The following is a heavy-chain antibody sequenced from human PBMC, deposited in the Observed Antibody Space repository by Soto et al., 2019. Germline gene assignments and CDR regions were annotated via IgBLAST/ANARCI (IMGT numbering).Heavy chain of an antibody. J-gene: IGHJ5*02. CDR1: GGSISSSSYY. CDR2: IHYSGST. D-gene: IGHD2-2*01. CDR3: APDMVVVPAAKGGSPGNWFDP. V-gene: IGHV4-39*07. Sequence: SETLSLTCTVSGGSISSSSYYWGWIRQPPGKGLEWIGSIHYSGSTYYNPSLKSRVTISVDTSKNQFSLKLSSVTAANTAVYYCAPDMVVVPAAKGGSPGNWFDPWGQGTLVTVSS.